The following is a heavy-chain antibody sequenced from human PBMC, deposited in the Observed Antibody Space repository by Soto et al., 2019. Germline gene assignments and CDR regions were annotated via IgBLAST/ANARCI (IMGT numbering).Heavy chain of an antibody. J-gene: IGHJ6*02. CDR2: INAGNGNT. CDR3: ARVLSSSSFYYYYGMDV. V-gene: IGHV1-3*01. D-gene: IGHD6-6*01. Sequence: ASVKVSFKASGCTFTSYAMHWLRQAPGQRLEWMGWINAGNGNTKYSQKFQGRVTITRDTSASTAYMELSSLRSEDTAVYYCARVLSSSSFYYYYGMDVWGQGTTVTVSS. CDR1: GCTFTSYA.